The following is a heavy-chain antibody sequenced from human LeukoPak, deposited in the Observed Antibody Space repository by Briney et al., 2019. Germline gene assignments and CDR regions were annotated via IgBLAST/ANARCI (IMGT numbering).Heavy chain of an antibody. CDR3: AKVGGYSYGFASDY. CDR1: GFTFGDYA. J-gene: IGHJ4*02. Sequence: AGGSLRLSCTASGFTFGDYAMSWFRQAPGKGLEWVSAISGSGGSTYYADSVKGRFTISRDNSKNTLYLQMNSLRAEDTAVYYCAKVGGYSYGFASDYWGQGTLVTVSS. CDR2: ISGSGGST. D-gene: IGHD5-18*01. V-gene: IGHV3-23*01.